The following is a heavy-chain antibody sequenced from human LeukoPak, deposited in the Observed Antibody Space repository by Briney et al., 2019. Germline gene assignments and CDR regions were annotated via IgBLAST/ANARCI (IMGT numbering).Heavy chain of an antibody. CDR1: GFTFSTYS. CDR2: ISSSSKI. Sequence: GGSLRLSCAASGFTFSTYSMNWVRQAPGNGLEWVSYISSSSKIYYADSVKGRFTISRDNAKNSLYLQMNSLRDEDTAVYYCARGLAVAGRVFDYWGQGTLVTVSS. CDR3: ARGLAVAGRVFDY. V-gene: IGHV3-48*02. D-gene: IGHD6-19*01. J-gene: IGHJ4*02.